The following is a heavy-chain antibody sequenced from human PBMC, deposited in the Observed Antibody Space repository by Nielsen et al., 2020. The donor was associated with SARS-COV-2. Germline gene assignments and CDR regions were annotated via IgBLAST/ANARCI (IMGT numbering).Heavy chain of an antibody. Sequence: LSCTLSGGSISNYYWSWIRQPPGKGLEWLGFIHHSGATTYNPSLESRVTMSVDTSKNQFSLKLRSVTAADTAVYYCARPPDTWGQGTMVTVSS. V-gene: IGHV4-59*08. CDR2: IHHSGAT. J-gene: IGHJ3*01. CDR1: GGSISNYY. CDR3: ARPPDT.